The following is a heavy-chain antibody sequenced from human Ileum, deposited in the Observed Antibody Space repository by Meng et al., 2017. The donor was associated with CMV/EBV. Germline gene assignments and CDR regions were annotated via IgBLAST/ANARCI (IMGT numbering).Heavy chain of an antibody. CDR3: TTGWDQYFDF. D-gene: IGHD1-26*01. CDR2: VKSASAGGAA. V-gene: IGHV3-15*07. J-gene: IGHJ4*02. CDR1: DFTLNGAW. Sequence: CVASDFTLNGAWMNWVRQAPGKGLEWVGRVKSASAGGAADAAAPVKGRFTASRDDSRKTVHLQMDNLKIEDTAVYYCTTGWDQYFDFWGQGALVTVSS.